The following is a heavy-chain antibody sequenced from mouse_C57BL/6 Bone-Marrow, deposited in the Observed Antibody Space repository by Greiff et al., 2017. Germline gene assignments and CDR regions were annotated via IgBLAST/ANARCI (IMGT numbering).Heavy chain of an antibody. J-gene: IGHJ1*03. CDR3: ARYLYFDV. CDR2: IRNKANGYTT. CDR1: GFTFTDYY. V-gene: IGHV7-3*01. Sequence: EVQRVESGGGLVQPGGSLSLSCAASGFTFTDYYMSWVRQPPGKALEWLGFIRNKANGYTTEYSASVKGRFTISRDNSQSILYLQMNALRAEDSATYYCARYLYFDVWGTGTTVTVSS.